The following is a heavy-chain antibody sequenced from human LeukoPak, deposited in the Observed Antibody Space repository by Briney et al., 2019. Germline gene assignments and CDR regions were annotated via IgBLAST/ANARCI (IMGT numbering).Heavy chain of an antibody. V-gene: IGHV4-34*01. CDR1: GGSFSGYY. CDR2: INHSGST. CDR3: ARLSGGGSSVFYGSGSYYIPKSYYMDV. J-gene: IGHJ6*03. Sequence: SETLSLTCAVYGGSFSGYYWSWIRQPPGKGLEWIGEINHSGSTNYNPSLKSRVTISVDTSKNQFSLKLSSVTAADTAVYYCARLSGGGSSVFYGSGSYYIPKSYYMDVWGKGTTVTVSS. D-gene: IGHD3-10*01.